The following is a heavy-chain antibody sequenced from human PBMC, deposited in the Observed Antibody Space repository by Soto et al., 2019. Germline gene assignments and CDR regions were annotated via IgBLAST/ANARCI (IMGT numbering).Heavy chain of an antibody. Sequence: PSPTLSLTCAISGDSVSSNSAAWNWIRQSPSRGFEWLGRTYYRSKWYDEYAVSVKGRITISPDTSKNHFSLQLNSVTPEDTAVYYCARTGGATDSWGQGTLVTVSS. CDR2: TYYRSKWYD. CDR1: GDSVSSNSAA. CDR3: ARTGGATDS. J-gene: IGHJ5*02. V-gene: IGHV6-1*01. D-gene: IGHD1-26*01.